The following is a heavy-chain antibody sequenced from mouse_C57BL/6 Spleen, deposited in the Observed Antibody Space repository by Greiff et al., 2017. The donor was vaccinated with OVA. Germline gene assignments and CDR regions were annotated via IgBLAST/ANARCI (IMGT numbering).Heavy chain of an antibody. CDR3: ARYYDYDAAWFAD. V-gene: IGHV1-80*01. J-gene: IGHJ3*01. CDR2: IYPGDGDT. CDR1: GYAFSSYW. Sequence: VQLQQSGASVKISCKASGYAFSSYWMNWVKQRPGKGLEWIGQIYPGDGDTNYNGKFKGKATLTADKYSSTAYMHLSSLTSEDSAVYFGARYYDYDAAWFADWGQGTLVTVSA. D-gene: IGHD2-4*01.